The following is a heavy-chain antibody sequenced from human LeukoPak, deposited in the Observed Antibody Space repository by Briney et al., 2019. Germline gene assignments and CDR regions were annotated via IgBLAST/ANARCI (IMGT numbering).Heavy chain of an antibody. V-gene: IGHV3-33*01. J-gene: IGHJ4*02. CDR3: ARDGPYRYYFDY. Sequence: GGSLGLSCAASGFTFSSFGMHWVRQAPGKGLEWVAFMWFPGRNNSYSDAVKGRFTISRDNSKNTVYLEMNNLRADDTAVYYCARDGPYRYYFDYWGQGTLVTVSS. CDR1: GFTFSSFG. CDR2: MWFPGRNN.